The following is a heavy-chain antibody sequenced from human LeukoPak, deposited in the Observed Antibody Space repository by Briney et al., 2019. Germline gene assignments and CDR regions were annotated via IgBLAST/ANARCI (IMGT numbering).Heavy chain of an antibody. CDR3: ARDGGSSPVPPYYYYGMDV. Sequence: ASVKVSCKASGYTFTSYAMNWVRQAPGQGLEWMGWINTNTGNPTYAQGFTGRFVFSSDTSVSTAYLQISSLKAEDTAVYYCARDGGSSPVPPYYYYGMDVWGQGTTVTVSS. CDR2: INTNTGNP. J-gene: IGHJ6*02. D-gene: IGHD1-26*01. CDR1: GYTFTSYA. V-gene: IGHV7-4-1*02.